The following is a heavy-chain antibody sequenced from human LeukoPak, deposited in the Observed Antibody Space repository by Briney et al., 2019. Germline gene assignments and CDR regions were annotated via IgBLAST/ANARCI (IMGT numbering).Heavy chain of an antibody. V-gene: IGHV3-23*01. Sequence: GGSLRLSCAASGFTFSSYAINWVRQVPGKGLEWVSVISGSGHATYYADSVKGRFSISRDNSKNTPYLQVNGLRTEDTAVYYCAKDRLLNCRGDCYIFDYWGQGTVVTVSS. D-gene: IGHD2-21*02. CDR1: GFTFSSYA. J-gene: IGHJ4*02. CDR3: AKDRLLNCRGDCYIFDY. CDR2: ISGSGHAT.